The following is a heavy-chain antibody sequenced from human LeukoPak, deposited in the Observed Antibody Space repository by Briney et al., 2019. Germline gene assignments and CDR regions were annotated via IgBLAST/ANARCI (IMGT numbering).Heavy chain of an antibody. CDR1: GFTFSSYS. Sequence: GGSLRLSCAASGFTFSSYSMNWVRQAPGKGLEWVSSISSSSSYIYYADSVKGRFTISRDNAENSLYLQMNSLRAEDTAVYYCASFYDYVWGSYGGGLDYWGQGTLVTVSS. J-gene: IGHJ4*02. D-gene: IGHD3-16*01. CDR3: ASFYDYVWGSYGGGLDY. CDR2: ISSSSSYI. V-gene: IGHV3-21*01.